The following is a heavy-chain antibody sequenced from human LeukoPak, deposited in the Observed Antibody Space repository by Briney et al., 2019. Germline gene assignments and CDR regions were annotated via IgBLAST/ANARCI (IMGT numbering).Heavy chain of an antibody. Sequence: ASVKVSCKASGYTFTGYYMHWVRQAPGQGLEWMGRINPNSGGTNYAQKFQGRVTMTRDTSISTAYMELSRLRSDDTAVYYCASRGFYPNYYYYYMDVWGKGTTVTVSS. CDR1: GYTFTGYY. J-gene: IGHJ6*03. V-gene: IGHV1-2*06. CDR3: ASRGFYPNYYYYYMDV. D-gene: IGHD3-10*01. CDR2: INPNSGGT.